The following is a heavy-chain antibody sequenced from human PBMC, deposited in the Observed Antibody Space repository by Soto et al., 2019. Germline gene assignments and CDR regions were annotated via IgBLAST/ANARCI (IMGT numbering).Heavy chain of an antibody. CDR3: GRNVITGTTEFNF. Sequence: VQLVQSGAEVKKPGASVKVSCKASGYTFTSYGITWVRQAPGQGLEWMGWITAYNGNIYYAQILQGRLTMTTDTATSTVYMEMRSLRSDDTAVYYCGRNVITGTTEFNFWGQGSLVTVSS. CDR1: GYTFTSYG. D-gene: IGHD1-7*01. CDR2: ITAYNGNI. J-gene: IGHJ4*02. V-gene: IGHV1-18*01.